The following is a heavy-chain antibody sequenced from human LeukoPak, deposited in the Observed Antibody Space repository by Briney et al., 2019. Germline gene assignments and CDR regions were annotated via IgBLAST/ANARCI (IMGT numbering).Heavy chain of an antibody. V-gene: IGHV5-51*01. D-gene: IGHD3-10*01. Sequence: GESLKISCKGSGYSFTSYWIGWVRQMPGKGLEWMGIIYPGDSDTRYSPSFQGQVTISADKSISTAYLQWSSLKASDTAMYYCARHGPGLLWFGKSPAINWFDPWGQGTLVTVSS. CDR1: GYSFTSYW. J-gene: IGHJ5*02. CDR2: IYPGDSDT. CDR3: ARHGPGLLWFGKSPAINWFDP.